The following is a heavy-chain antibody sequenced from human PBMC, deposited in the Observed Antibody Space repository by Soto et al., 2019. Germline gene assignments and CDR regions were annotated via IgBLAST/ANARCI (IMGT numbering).Heavy chain of an antibody. J-gene: IGHJ5*02. V-gene: IGHV4-31*11. CDR2: NNNRADT. CDR3: ARGGSGWKALNWFDP. Sequence: SATLSLTCAVSGASIDNNGYSWTWIRQHPGKGLEWIGTNNNRADTYYNPSLKSRLTISLDTSQNHFSLRLNAVTAADTAIYYCARGGSGWKALNWFDPWGQGIMVTVS. D-gene: IGHD6-19*01. CDR1: GASIDNNGYS.